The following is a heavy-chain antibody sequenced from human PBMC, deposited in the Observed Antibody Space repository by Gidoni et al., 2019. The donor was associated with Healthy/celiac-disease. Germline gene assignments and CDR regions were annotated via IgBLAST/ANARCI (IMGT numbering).Heavy chain of an antibody. CDR2: ISSSSSYT. V-gene: IGHV3-11*06. CDR3: ARDNYGGNSFDY. J-gene: IGHJ4*02. CDR1: GFTFSDYY. D-gene: IGHD4-17*01. Sequence: QVQPVESGGGLVKPGGSLRLYCAASGFTFSDYYMSWIRQAPGKGLEWVSYISSSSSYTNYADSVKGRFTISRDNAKNSLYLQMNSLRAEDTAVYYCARDNYGGNSFDYWGQGTLVTVSS.